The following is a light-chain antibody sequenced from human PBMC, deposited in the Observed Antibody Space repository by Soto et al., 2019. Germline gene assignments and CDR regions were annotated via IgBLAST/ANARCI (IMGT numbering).Light chain of an antibody. CDR2: DAS. CDR1: QSVRSN. Sequence: EIVMTQSPATLSVSPGERATLSCRASQSVRSNLAWYQQKPRQAPRLLIYDASTRATGIPARFSGSGSGTEFTLTISSLQYEDSAIYYCQQYNNWPPLTFGPGTKVDIK. V-gene: IGKV3-15*01. CDR3: QQYNNWPPLT. J-gene: IGKJ3*01.